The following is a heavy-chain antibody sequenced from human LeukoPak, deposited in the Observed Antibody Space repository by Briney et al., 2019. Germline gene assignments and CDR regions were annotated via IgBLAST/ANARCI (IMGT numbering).Heavy chain of an antibody. CDR1: GFTFDDYG. CDR3: AKGSWFGELDPFDY. Sequence: GGSLRLSCAASGFTFDDYGMSWVRQAPGKGLEWVSGINWNGGSTGYADSVKGRFTISRDNAKNSLYLQMNSLRAEDTAVYYCAKGSWFGELDPFDYWGQGTLVTVSS. J-gene: IGHJ4*02. CDR2: INWNGGST. D-gene: IGHD3-10*01. V-gene: IGHV3-20*04.